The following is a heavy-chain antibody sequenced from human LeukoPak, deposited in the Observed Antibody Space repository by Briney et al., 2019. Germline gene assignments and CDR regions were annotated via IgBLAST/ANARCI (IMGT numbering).Heavy chain of an antibody. CDR1: GFTVSSNY. J-gene: IGHJ4*02. D-gene: IGHD3-22*01. Sequence: GGSLRLSCAASGFTVSSNYMSWVRQAPGKGLEWVSVIYSGGSTYYADSVKGRFTISRDNSKNTLYLQMNSLRAEDTAVYYCARDKDDSSGYHFDYWGQGTLVTVSS. CDR2: IYSGGST. CDR3: ARDKDDSSGYHFDY. V-gene: IGHV3-53*01.